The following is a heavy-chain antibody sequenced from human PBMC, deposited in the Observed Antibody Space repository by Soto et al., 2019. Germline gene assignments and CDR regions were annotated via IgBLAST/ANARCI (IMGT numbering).Heavy chain of an antibody. Sequence: EVRLVESGGDLVQPGGSLRLSCETSGFTFSDHYMDWVRQAPGKGLEWIGRSRNKGNNYVTEYAASGTGRFTISRDDSKTSLHLQMNSLKVEDTAVYYCASYFGDKYGHWGQGTLVTVST. D-gene: IGHD2-8*01. CDR3: ASYFGDKYGH. J-gene: IGHJ4*02. CDR2: SRNKGNNYVT. CDR1: GFTFSDHY. V-gene: IGHV3-72*01.